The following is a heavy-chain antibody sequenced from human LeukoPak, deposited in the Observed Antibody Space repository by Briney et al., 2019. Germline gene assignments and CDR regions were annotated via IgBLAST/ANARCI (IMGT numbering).Heavy chain of an antibody. CDR1: GYTFTGYY. CDR3: ALVGEALDY. CDR2: INPNSGT. J-gene: IGHJ4*02. Sequence: GASVKVSCKASGYTFTGYYMHRVRQAPGQGLEWMGWINPNSGTNYAQSFQGRVTMTRDTSISTAYMELSRLRSDGTAIYYCALVGEALDYWGQGTLVTVSS. V-gene: IGHV1-2*02. D-gene: IGHD4-17*01.